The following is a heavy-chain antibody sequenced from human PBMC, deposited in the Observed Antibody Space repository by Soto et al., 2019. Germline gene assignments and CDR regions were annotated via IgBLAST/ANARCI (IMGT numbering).Heavy chain of an antibody. CDR2: IYYSGST. V-gene: IGHV4-59*01. Sequence: SETLSLTCTVSGVSISSYYWSWIRQPPGKGLEWIGYIYYSGSTNYNPSLKSRVTISVDTSKNQFSLKLSSVTAADTAVYCCARERYGTGDYWYYGMDVWGQGTTVTVSS. J-gene: IGHJ6*02. CDR1: GVSISSYY. CDR3: ARERYGTGDYWYYGMDV. D-gene: IGHD1-20*01.